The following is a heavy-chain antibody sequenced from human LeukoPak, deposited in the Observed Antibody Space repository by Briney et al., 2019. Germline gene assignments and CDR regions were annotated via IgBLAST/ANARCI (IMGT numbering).Heavy chain of an antibody. D-gene: IGHD3-10*01. V-gene: IGHV3-33*08. Sequence: PGGSLRLSCAASGFTFSSYAMSWVRQAPGKGLEWVAVIWYDGSNDYYADSVKGRFTVSRDNSMDTLYLQMNSLRPEDTAVYYCARGGRWFGELLFDAFDIWGQGTVVTVSS. CDR2: IWYDGSND. CDR1: GFTFSSYA. CDR3: ARGGRWFGELLFDAFDI. J-gene: IGHJ3*02.